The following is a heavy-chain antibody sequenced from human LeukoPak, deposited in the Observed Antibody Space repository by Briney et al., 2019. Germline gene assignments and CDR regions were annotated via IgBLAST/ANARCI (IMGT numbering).Heavy chain of an antibody. J-gene: IGHJ4*01. CDR1: RFTFNTYA. CDR2: ISSSSSYI. D-gene: IGHD6-13*01. CDR3: ARERSSSWYYFDY. V-gene: IGHV3-21*01. Sequence: GGSLRLSCAASRFTFNTYAMSWVRQAPGKGLEWVSSISSSSSYIYYADSVKGRFTISRDNAKNSLYLQMNSLRAEDTAVYYCARERSSSWYYFDYWGQEPWSPSPQ.